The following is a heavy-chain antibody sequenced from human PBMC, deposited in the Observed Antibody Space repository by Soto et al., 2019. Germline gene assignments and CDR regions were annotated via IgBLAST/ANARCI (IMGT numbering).Heavy chain of an antibody. CDR1: GFNFKKFA. J-gene: IGHJ1*01. D-gene: IGHD6-19*01. Sequence: GGSLRLSCEAPGFNFKKFAMGWVRQAPGEGLEWVSGISCCGGSTFYADSVKGRFSLARDDSKNTLSLQLNSLRVEDTAHYYCAKADGEQWLIPHLDNWGQGTQVTVPQ. CDR3: AKADGEQWLIPHLDN. CDR2: ISCCGGST. V-gene: IGHV3-23*01.